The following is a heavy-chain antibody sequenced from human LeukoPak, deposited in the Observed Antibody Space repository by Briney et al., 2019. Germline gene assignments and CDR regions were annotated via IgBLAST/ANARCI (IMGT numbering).Heavy chain of an antibody. V-gene: IGHV3-11*04. CDR1: GFIFSDYY. D-gene: IGHD6-6*01. J-gene: IGHJ3*01. Sequence: PGGSLRLSCAASGFIFSDYYMTWIRQTPGKGLEWVSYITSGGTTYYADSVKGRFTISRDNAKTSLYLQMNSLRVDDTAVYYCARDLGPHRSSPNSGAFDLWGQGTMVTVSS. CDR2: ITSGGTT. CDR3: ARDLGPHRSSPNSGAFDL.